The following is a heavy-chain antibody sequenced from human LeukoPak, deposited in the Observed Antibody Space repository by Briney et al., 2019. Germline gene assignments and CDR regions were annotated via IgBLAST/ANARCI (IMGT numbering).Heavy chain of an antibody. V-gene: IGHV4-59*10. J-gene: IGHJ4*02. CDR1: GGSFSGYY. CDR3: AGSSLAGSRDY. Sequence: SETLSLTCAVYGGSFSGYYWSWIRQPAGKGLEWIGCIYTSGSTNYNPSLKSRVTMSVDTSKNQFSLKLSSVTAADTAVYYCAGSSLAGSRDYWGQGTLVTVSS. CDR2: IYTSGST. D-gene: IGHD3-10*01.